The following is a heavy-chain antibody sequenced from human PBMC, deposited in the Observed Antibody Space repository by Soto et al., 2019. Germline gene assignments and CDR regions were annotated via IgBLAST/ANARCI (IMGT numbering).Heavy chain of an antibody. CDR1: GFTFSSYA. J-gene: IGHJ4*02. CDR3: AKNMVRGVIRYYFDY. Sequence: GGSLRLSCVASGFTFSSYAMSWVRQAPGKGLEWVSAISGSGGSTYYADSVKGRFTISRDNSKNTLYLQMNSLRAEDTAVYYCAKNMVRGVIRYYFDYWGQGTLVTVSS. D-gene: IGHD3-10*01. CDR2: ISGSGGST. V-gene: IGHV3-23*01.